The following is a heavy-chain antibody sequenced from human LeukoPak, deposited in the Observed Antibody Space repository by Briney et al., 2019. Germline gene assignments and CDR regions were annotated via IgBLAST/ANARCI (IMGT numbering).Heavy chain of an antibody. CDR1: GGSLSSSSYY. Sequence: SETLSLTCTVSGGSLSSSSYYWGWIRQPPGKGLEWIGSIYYSGSTYYNPSLKSRVTISVDTSKNQFSLKLSSVTAADTAVYYCARASGYSSSLGAFDIWGQGTMVTVSS. D-gene: IGHD6-13*01. CDR2: IYYSGST. V-gene: IGHV4-39*07. CDR3: ARASGYSSSLGAFDI. J-gene: IGHJ3*02.